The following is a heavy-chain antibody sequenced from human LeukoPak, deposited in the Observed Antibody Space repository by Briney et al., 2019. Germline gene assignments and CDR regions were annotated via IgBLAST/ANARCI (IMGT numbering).Heavy chain of an antibody. V-gene: IGHV3-72*01. D-gene: IGHD2-21*02. CDR1: GFTLNGHY. J-gene: IGHJ4*02. CDR3: GRDTATALDY. CDR2: IKNKRGSYTA. Sequence: GGSLRLSCAASGFTLNGHYMDWVRQAPGKGLEWVGRIKNKRGSYTADYAASVKGRFTISRDDSQNSLYLQMNSLKTEDTAVYYCGRDTATALDYWGQGTLVTVSS.